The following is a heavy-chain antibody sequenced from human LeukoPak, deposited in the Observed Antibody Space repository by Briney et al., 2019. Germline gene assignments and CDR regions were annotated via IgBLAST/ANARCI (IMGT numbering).Heavy chain of an antibody. J-gene: IGHJ6*02. V-gene: IGHV1-46*01. CDR2: INPSGGST. D-gene: IGHD5-12*01. Sequence: VKVSCKASGYTLASYDINWVRQATGQGLEWMGIINPSGGSTSYAQKFQGRVTMTRDTSTSTVYMELSSLRSEDTAVYYCAREEFDIVATKGMDVWGQGTTVTVSS. CDR1: GYTLASYD. CDR3: AREEFDIVATKGMDV.